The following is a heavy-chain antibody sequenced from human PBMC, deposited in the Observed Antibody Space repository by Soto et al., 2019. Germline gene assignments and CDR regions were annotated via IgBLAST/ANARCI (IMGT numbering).Heavy chain of an antibody. CDR3: VREAGRGSSGVQELDY. D-gene: IGHD3-3*01. CDR1: GFTFSTYD. J-gene: IGHJ4*02. CDR2: IGLVGNT. Sequence: EVQLVESGGGLVKPGGSLRLSCAASGFTFSTYDMHWVRQPAGKGLEWVAAIGLVGNTYYPGSVKGRFTISREDAKSSLHLELNSLRVEDTAVYYCVREAGRGSSGVQELDYWGQGTLVTVSS. V-gene: IGHV3-13*01.